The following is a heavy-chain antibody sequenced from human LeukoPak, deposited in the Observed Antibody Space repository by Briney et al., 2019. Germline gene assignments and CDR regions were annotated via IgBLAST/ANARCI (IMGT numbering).Heavy chain of an antibody. D-gene: IGHD5-12*01. CDR1: GFTFSSYS. Sequence: GGSLRLSCTASGFTFSSYSMNWVRQAPGKGLEWVSGIDTKGTRTYYADSVKGRFTISRDNSKNTLFLQMNSLRAEDTAVYYCVKEVVATIPPLWGQGTLVTVSS. J-gene: IGHJ4*02. CDR3: VKEVVATIPPL. CDR2: IDTKGTRT. V-gene: IGHV3-23*01.